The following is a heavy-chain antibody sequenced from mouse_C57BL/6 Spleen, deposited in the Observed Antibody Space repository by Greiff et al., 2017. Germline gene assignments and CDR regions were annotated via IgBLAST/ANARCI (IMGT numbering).Heavy chain of an antibody. V-gene: IGHV1-47*01. D-gene: IGHD1-1*01. J-gene: IGHJ1*03. Sequence: QVQLQQSGAELVKPGASVKMSCKASGYTFTTYPIEWMKQNHGKSLEWIGNFHPYNDDTKYNEKFKGKATLTVEKSSSTVYLELSRLTSDDSAVYYCARGGYGSSYGWYFDVWGTGTTVTVSS. CDR3: ARGGYGSSYGWYFDV. CDR2: FHPYNDDT. CDR1: GYTFTTYP.